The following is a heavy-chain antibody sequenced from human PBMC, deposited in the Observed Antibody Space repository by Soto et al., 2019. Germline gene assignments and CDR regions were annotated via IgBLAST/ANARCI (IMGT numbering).Heavy chain of an antibody. V-gene: IGHV3-33*01. CDR1: GFTFSSYG. CDR2: IWYDGSNK. D-gene: IGHD3-10*01. J-gene: IGHJ6*02. Sequence: GGSLRLSCAASGFTFSSYGMHWVRQAPGKGLEWVAVIWYDGSNKYYADSVKGRFTISRDNSKNTLYLQMNSLRAEDTAVYCCARGGDRITMVRGVIYGMDVWGQGTTVTVSS. CDR3: ARGGDRITMVRGVIYGMDV.